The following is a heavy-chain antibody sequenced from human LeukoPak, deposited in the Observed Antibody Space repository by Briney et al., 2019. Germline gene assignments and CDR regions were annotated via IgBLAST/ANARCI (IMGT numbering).Heavy chain of an antibody. J-gene: IGHJ4*02. D-gene: IGHD3-22*01. V-gene: IGHV3-74*01. Sequence: GGTLRLSCAASGFTFSSYWMHWVRQAPGEGLVWVSRINSDGSSTTFADSVKGRFTISRENAKNTLYLQMNSLRAEDTAVYYCARVAAWDSSGYLFDYWGQGTLVTVSS. CDR1: GFTFSSYW. CDR3: ARVAAWDSSGYLFDY. CDR2: INSDGSST.